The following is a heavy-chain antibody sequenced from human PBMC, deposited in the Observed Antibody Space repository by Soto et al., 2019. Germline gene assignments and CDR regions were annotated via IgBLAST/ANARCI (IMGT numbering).Heavy chain of an antibody. Sequence: LSLTCAASGFTFSSYAMSWVRQAPGKGLEWVSAISGSGGSTYYADSVKGRFTISRDNSKNTLYLQMNSLRAEDTAVYYCAKAPGDRLYYFDYWGQGTLVTVSS. CDR1: GFTFSSYA. CDR2: ISGSGGST. J-gene: IGHJ4*02. D-gene: IGHD3-10*01. V-gene: IGHV3-23*01. CDR3: AKAPGDRLYYFDY.